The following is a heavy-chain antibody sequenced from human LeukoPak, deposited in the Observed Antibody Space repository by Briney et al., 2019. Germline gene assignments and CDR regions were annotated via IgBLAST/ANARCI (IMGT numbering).Heavy chain of an antibody. CDR1: GYTFTGYY. D-gene: IGHD6-19*01. V-gene: IGHV1-2*02. CDR2: INPNSGGT. CDR3: ARDQWDSSGWFDY. J-gene: IGHJ4*02. Sequence: GASVKVAFKASGYTFTGYYMHWVRQAPGQGLEWMGWINPNSGGTNYAQKFQGRVTMTRDTSISTAYMELSRLRSDDTAVYYCARDQWDSSGWFDYWGQGTLVTVSS.